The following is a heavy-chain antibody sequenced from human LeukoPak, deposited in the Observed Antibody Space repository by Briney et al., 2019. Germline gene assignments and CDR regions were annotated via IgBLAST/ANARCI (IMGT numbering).Heavy chain of an antibody. V-gene: IGHV4-59*12. J-gene: IGHJ3*02. CDR3: ARGYNYGPNDAFDI. D-gene: IGHD5-18*01. CDR2: IYYSGST. CDR1: GGSISSYY. Sequence: PSETLSLTCTVSGGSISSYYWSWIRQPPGKGLEWIGYIYYSGSTNYSPSLKSRVTISVDTSKNHFSLKLSSVTAADTAVYYCARGYNYGPNDAFDIWGQGTMVTISS.